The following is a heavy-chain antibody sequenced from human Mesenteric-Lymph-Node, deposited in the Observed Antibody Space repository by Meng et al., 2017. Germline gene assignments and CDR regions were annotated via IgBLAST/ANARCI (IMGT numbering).Heavy chain of an antibody. J-gene: IGHJ4*02. CDR1: RFNFSTNG. CDR2: ISTGGERT. V-gene: IGHV3-23*01. D-gene: IGHD1-26*01. CDR3: ATILYSESTPDSHY. Sequence: GESLKISCAASRFNFSTNGMMWVRQAPGKGLEWVSTISTGGERTYYADSVKGRFTISRDNSKNTLYLQMNSLRAGDTALYYCATILYSESTPDSHYWGLGALVTVSS.